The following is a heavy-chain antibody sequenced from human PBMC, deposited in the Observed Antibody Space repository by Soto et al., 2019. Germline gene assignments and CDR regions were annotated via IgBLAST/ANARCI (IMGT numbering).Heavy chain of an antibody. Sequence: PSETLYLTCSVSGDSISSNNYYWGWIRQPPGKALEWIGSIYYSGSTYYNPSLKSRVTISVDTSKNQFSLKLTSVTAADTAVYYCARQGITMIVVVVTDNWFDPWGQGTLVTVSS. CDR3: ARQGITMIVVVVTDNWFDP. D-gene: IGHD3-22*01. J-gene: IGHJ5*02. CDR1: GDSISSNNYY. V-gene: IGHV4-39*01. CDR2: IYYSGST.